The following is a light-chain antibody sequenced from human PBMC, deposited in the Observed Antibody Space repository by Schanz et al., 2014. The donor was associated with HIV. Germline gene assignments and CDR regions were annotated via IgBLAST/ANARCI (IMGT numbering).Light chain of an antibody. Sequence: QSALTQPPSASGSRGQSVAISCTGSSSNVGGYNYVSWYQQHPGKAPKLMIYEVSNRPSGVPDRFSGSKSGNTASLTISGLQAEDEADYYCSSLSTSGAPVFGTGTKLTVL. CDR1: SSNVGGYNY. CDR2: EVS. J-gene: IGLJ1*01. V-gene: IGLV2-8*01. CDR3: SSLSTSGAPV.